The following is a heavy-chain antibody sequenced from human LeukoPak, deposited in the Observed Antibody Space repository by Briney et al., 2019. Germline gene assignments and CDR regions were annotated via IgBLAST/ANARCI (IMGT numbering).Heavy chain of an antibody. CDR2: ISSSSDYI. CDR1: GFTFSSYS. CDR3: ASRYCTSTNCYAFDI. D-gene: IGHD2-2*01. V-gene: IGHV3-21*01. J-gene: IGHJ3*02. Sequence: GGSLRLSCAASGFTFSSYSMNWVRQAPGKGLEWVSAISSSSDYIFYADSVQGRFTFSRDNAVNSLFLQMNSLRAEDTAVYYCASRYCTSTNCYAFDIWGQGTMVTVSS.